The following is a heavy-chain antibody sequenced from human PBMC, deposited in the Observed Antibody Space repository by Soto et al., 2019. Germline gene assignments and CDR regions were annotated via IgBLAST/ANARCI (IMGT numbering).Heavy chain of an antibody. J-gene: IGHJ3*01. Sequence: QLQLQESGPGLVKPSETLSLTCTVSSGSISKTNYYWGWIRQPPGKGLEWIGTTYYTGNTYYNVSLQSRDTISVDTSKNQFSLRLSSVTAADTAVYYCARQGSASFFNAFDLWGQGTMVTVSS. CDR2: TYYTGNT. CDR1: SGSISKTNYY. D-gene: IGHD1-26*01. CDR3: ARQGSASFFNAFDL. V-gene: IGHV4-39*01.